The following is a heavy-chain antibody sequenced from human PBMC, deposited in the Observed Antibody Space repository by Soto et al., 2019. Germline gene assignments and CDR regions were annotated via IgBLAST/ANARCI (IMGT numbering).Heavy chain of an antibody. J-gene: IGHJ4*02. D-gene: IGHD6-13*01. CDR3: ARDQGGSRWFTD. V-gene: IGHV3-48*02. CDR2: ISSSGSTI. CDR1: GFTFSSYR. Sequence: XGSLRLNFAASGFTFSSYRLNWVRQAPGKGLEWVSYISSSGSTIHYADSVKGRFTISRDKAKNSLYLQMNSLRDEDTAVYYCARDQGGSRWFTDWGQGALVTVSS.